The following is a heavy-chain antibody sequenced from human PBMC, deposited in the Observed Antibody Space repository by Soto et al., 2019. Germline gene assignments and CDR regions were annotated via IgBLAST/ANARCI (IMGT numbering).Heavy chain of an antibody. V-gene: IGHV3-30*18. CDR3: AKDLRDDYVWGNY. Sequence: QVQLVESGGGVVQPGRSLRLSCAASGLTFSSYGMHWVRQAPGKGREWVAVISYDGSNKYYADSVKGRFTISRDNSKNTLYLQMNSLRAEDTAVYYCAKDLRDDYVWGNYWGQGTLVTVSS. D-gene: IGHD3-16*01. CDR2: ISYDGSNK. CDR1: GLTFSSYG. J-gene: IGHJ4*02.